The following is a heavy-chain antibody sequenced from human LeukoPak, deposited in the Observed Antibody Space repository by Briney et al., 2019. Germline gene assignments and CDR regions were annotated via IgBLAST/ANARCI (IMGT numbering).Heavy chain of an antibody. CDR1: GFPFSTYA. J-gene: IGHJ4*02. CDR2: ISYDGSNK. D-gene: IGHD6-6*01. Sequence: GSLRLSCGASGFPFSTYAIHWVRQAPGKGLEWVAVISYDGSNKYYADSVKGRFTISRDNSKNTLYLQMNSLRAEDTAVYYCAKGGPYSSPLEVDYWGQGTLVTVSS. V-gene: IGHV3-30-3*01. CDR3: AKGGPYSSPLEVDY.